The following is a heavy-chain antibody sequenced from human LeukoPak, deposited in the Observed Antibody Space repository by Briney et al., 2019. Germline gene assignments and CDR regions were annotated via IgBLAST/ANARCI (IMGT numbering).Heavy chain of an antibody. CDR2: TYYSGST. CDR1: GGSISSSSYY. CDR3: ARGDCSGGSCYLFDY. V-gene: IGHV4-39*01. D-gene: IGHD2-15*01. J-gene: IGHJ4*02. Sequence: PSETLSLTCTVSGGSISSSSYYWGWIRQPPGKGLEWIGSTYYSGSTYYNPSLKSRVTISVDTSKNQFSLKLSSVTAADTAVYYCARGDCSGGSCYLFDYWGQGALVTVSS.